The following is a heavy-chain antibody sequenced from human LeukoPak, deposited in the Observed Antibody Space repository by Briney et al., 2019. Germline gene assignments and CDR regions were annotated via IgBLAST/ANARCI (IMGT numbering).Heavy chain of an antibody. Sequence: SETLSLTCTVSGYSISSGYYWGWIRQPPGKGLEWIGSIYHSGSTYYNPSLKSRVTISVDTSKNQFSLKLSSVTAADTAVYYCARLAKFGPRMDVWGKGTTVTISS. CDR3: ARLAKFGPRMDV. V-gene: IGHV4-38-2*02. CDR1: GYSISSGYY. CDR2: IYHSGST. D-gene: IGHD3-10*02. J-gene: IGHJ6*03.